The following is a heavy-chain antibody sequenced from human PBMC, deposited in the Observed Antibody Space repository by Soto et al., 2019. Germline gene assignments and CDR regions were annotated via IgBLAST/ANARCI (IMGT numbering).Heavy chain of an antibody. CDR3: AREPGDFWSGYYDY. CDR2: ISAYNGNT. V-gene: IGHV1-18*01. Sequence: ASVKVSCKASGYTFTSYGISWVRQAPGQGLEWMGWISAYNGNTNYAQKLQGRVTMTTDTSTSTAYMELRSLRSDDTAVYYCAREPGDFWSGYYDYWGQGTLVTVSS. J-gene: IGHJ4*02. CDR1: GYTFTSYG. D-gene: IGHD3-3*01.